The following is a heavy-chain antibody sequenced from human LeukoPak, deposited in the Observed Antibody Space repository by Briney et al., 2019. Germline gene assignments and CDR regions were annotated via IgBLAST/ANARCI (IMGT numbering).Heavy chain of an antibody. Sequence: SETLSLTCTVSGGSISSGGYYWSWIRQHPGKGLEWIGYIYYSGSTYYNPSLKSRVTISVDTSKNQFSLKLSSVTAVDTAVYYCARVPRMYYYDSSGYLDYWGQGTLVTVSS. J-gene: IGHJ4*02. CDR1: GGSISSGGYY. V-gene: IGHV4-31*03. CDR3: ARVPRMYYYDSSGYLDY. CDR2: IYYSGST. D-gene: IGHD3-22*01.